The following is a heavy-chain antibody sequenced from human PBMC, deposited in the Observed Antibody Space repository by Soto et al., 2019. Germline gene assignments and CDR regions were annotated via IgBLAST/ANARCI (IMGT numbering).Heavy chain of an antibody. CDR2: IIPILDTA. D-gene: IGHD5-12*01. CDR3: ARDSPIGSVFSGYDAIDL. J-gene: IGHJ4*02. CDR1: GGTFSTST. V-gene: IGHV1-69*08. Sequence: QVQLVQSGAEVKEPGSSVKVSCKASGGTFSTSTFTWVRQAPGQGLEWMGRIIPILDTADYAQKFQGSVTITADKSTSTAFMERSSLRSEDTGIYYCARDSPIGSVFSGYDAIDLWGQGTLVTVSP.